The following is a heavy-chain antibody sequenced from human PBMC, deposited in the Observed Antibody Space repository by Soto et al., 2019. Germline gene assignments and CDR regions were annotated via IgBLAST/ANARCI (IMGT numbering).Heavy chain of an antibody. CDR1: GYSFTSYW. Sequence: GESLKISCKGSGYSFTSYWIGWVRQMPGKGLEWMGIIYPGDSDTRYSPSFQGQVTISADKSISTAYLQWSSLKASDTAMYYCARRRYGSSSPVIWFYAWGQGTLVTVSS. J-gene: IGHJ5*02. D-gene: IGHD6-6*01. CDR2: IYPGDSDT. CDR3: ARRRYGSSSPVIWFYA. V-gene: IGHV5-51*01.